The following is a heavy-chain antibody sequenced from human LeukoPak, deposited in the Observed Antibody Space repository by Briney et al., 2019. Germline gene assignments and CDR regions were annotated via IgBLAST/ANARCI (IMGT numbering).Heavy chain of an antibody. V-gene: IGHV3-21*01. CDR1: GFTFSSYA. Sequence: PGGSLRLSCAASGFTFSSYAMNWVRQAPGRGLEWVSSISGGSIYIYYADSVRGRFTVSRDNAKSSLFLQMNSLRAEDTAVYYCARCSSTGCASSPLAGYLYWGQGTLVTVSS. CDR3: ARCSSTGCASSPLAGYLY. CDR2: ISGGSIYI. J-gene: IGHJ4*02. D-gene: IGHD2-2*01.